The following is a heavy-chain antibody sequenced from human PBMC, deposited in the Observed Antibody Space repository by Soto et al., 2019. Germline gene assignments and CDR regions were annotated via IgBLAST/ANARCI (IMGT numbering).Heavy chain of an antibody. CDR3: ARGPQRSSYGPHRTFDY. CDR1: GGSFSGYY. Sequence: LLKPSETLSLTCAVYGGSFSGYYWSWIRQPPGKGLEWIGEINHSGSTNYNPSLKSRVTISVDTPTKQFSLKLRSVTAADTAVYYCARGPQRSSYGPHRTFDYWGQGTLVTVSS. D-gene: IGHD5-18*01. J-gene: IGHJ4*02. CDR2: INHSGST. V-gene: IGHV4-34*01.